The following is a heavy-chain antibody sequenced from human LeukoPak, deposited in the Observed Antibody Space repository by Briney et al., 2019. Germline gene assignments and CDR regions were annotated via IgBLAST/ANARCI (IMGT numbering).Heavy chain of an antibody. J-gene: IGHJ4*02. CDR1: GFTVSSNY. Sequence: GGSLRLSCAAFGFTVSSNYMSWVRQAPGKGLEWVSVIYSGGSTYYADSVKGRFTISRDNSKNTLYLQMNSLRAEDTAVYYCARESSDLSFDYWGQGTLVTVSS. D-gene: IGHD3-22*01. CDR3: ARESSDLSFDY. CDR2: IYSGGST. V-gene: IGHV3-66*02.